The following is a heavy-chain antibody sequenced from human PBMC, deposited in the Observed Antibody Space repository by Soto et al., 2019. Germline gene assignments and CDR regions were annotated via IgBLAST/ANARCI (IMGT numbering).Heavy chain of an antibody. V-gene: IGHV6-1*01. J-gene: IGHJ6*02. CDR3: AGVTWFRAMDV. CDR2: TYYRSKWNN. D-gene: IGHD3-10*01. CDR1: VDIVSSDSAA. Sequence: PSQTLLLTCAISVDIVSSDSAAWNCIRQSPSRGLEWLGRTYYRSKWNNDYGLSVKSRITINPDTSKNQFSLHLHSVTPEDTAVYYCAGVTWFRAMDVWGQGTPVTVSS.